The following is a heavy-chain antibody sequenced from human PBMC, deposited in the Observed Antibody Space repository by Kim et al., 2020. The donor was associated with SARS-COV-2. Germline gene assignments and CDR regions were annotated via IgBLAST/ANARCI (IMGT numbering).Heavy chain of an antibody. D-gene: IGHD3-10*01. Sequence: GGSLRLSCAASGFTFNKYAMSWVRQGPGKGLECVSAISRTGDASDYADSVRGRFTISRDSSKNTLYLQMNSVRAEDSALYYCARVYYVIDYWGQGTQVT. J-gene: IGHJ4*02. V-gene: IGHV3-23*01. CDR2: ISRTGDAS. CDR3: ARVYYVIDY. CDR1: GFTFNKYA.